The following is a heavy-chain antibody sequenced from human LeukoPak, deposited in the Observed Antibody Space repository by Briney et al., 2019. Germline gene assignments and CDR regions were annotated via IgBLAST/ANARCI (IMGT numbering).Heavy chain of an antibody. J-gene: IGHJ4*02. V-gene: IGHV4-38-2*02. CDR2: IYHSGST. Sequence: SETLSLTCTVSGYSISSGYYWGWIRQPPGKGLEWIGSIYHSGSTYYNPSLRSRVTISVDTSKNQFSLKLSSVTAADTAVYYCARDRGAAAGIFDYWGQGTLVTVSS. D-gene: IGHD6-13*01. CDR3: ARDRGAAAGIFDY. CDR1: GYSISSGYY.